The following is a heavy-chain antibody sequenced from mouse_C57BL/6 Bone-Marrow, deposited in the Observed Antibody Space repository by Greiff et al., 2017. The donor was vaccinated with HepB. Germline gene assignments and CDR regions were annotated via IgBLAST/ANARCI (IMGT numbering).Heavy chain of an antibody. D-gene: IGHD1-1*01. CDR2: INPNNGGT. CDR1: GYTFTDYN. J-gene: IGHJ4*01. V-gene: IGHV1-18*01. Sequence: EVQLQQSGPELVKPGASVKIPCKASGYTFTDYNMDWVKQSHGKSLEWIGDINPNNGGTIYNQKFKGKATLTVDKSSSTAYMELRSLTSEDTAVYYCARPFYYYGSSSYAMDYWGQGTSVTVSS. CDR3: ARPFYYYGSSSYAMDY.